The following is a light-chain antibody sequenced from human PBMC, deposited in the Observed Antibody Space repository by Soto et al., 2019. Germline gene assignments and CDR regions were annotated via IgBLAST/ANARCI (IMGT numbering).Light chain of an antibody. CDR3: QQYNNWPPWT. J-gene: IGKJ1*01. CDR2: GAS. Sequence: EIVTTQSPATLSVSPGERVTLSCRASQSVRNNLAWYQQKPGQAPRLLIYGASTRATGIPARFSGSGSGTEFTLTISSLQSEDFAVYYCQQYNNWPPWTFGQGTKVEIK. CDR1: QSVRNN. V-gene: IGKV3-15*01.